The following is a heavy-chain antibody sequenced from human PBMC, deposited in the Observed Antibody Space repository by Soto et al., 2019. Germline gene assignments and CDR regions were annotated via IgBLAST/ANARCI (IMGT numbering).Heavy chain of an antibody. CDR1: GGSISSGDYY. V-gene: IGHV4-31*03. Sequence: SETLSLTCTVSGGSISSGDYYWSWIRQHPGKGLEWIGYIYYSGSTYYNPSLKSRVTISVDTSKNQLSLKLNSVTAADTAVYYCARDRVTMVRGLLRPSYYFDYWGQGTLVTVSS. D-gene: IGHD3-10*01. CDR2: IYYSGST. CDR3: ARDRVTMVRGLLRPSYYFDY. J-gene: IGHJ4*02.